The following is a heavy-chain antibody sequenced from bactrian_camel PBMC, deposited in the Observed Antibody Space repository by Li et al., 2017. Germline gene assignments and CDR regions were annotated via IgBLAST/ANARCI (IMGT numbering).Heavy chain of an antibody. D-gene: IGHD4*01. CDR3: SADRRSYYSHYERILLSNY. CDR1: GFTFSTYD. J-gene: IGHJ4*01. V-gene: IGHV3S40*01. Sequence: VQLVESGGDLVQPGGSLRLSCAASGFTFSTYDMSWVRQAPGKGLEWVSAINSEDGATYYADSVKGRFTISRDNAKNTLYLRMNSLKTEDTARYYCSADRRSYYSHYERILLSNYWGQGTQVTVS. CDR2: INSEDGAT.